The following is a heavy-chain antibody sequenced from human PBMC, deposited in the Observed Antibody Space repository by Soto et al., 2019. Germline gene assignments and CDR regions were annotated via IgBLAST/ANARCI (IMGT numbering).Heavy chain of an antibody. V-gene: IGHV1-18*01. D-gene: IGHD2-15*01. Sequence: QVQLVQSGAEVKKPGASVKVSCKASGYTFTSYGISWVRQAPGQGLEWMGWISAYNGNTNYAQKLQGRVTMTTDTSTSTAYMELRSLRSDDTAVYYCAREHPGYCSGGSCPLVYWGQGTLVTVSS. CDR3: AREHPGYCSGGSCPLVY. CDR2: ISAYNGNT. J-gene: IGHJ4*02. CDR1: GYTFTSYG.